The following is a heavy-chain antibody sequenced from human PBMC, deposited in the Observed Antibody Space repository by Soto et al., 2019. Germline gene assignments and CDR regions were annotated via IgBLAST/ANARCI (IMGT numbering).Heavy chain of an antibody. J-gene: IGHJ6*03. D-gene: IGHD6-6*01. V-gene: IGHV3-64*01. Sequence: RGSLRLSCEACGFNYSSYAMSWVRQDTGKGLEYVSGISSNGGSTYYANSVKGRFTISRDNSKNTVYLQMGSLRPEDMAVYYCARRARPDFYYMDVWGKGTTVTVSS. CDR3: ARRARPDFYYMDV. CDR2: ISSNGGST. CDR1: GFNYSSYA.